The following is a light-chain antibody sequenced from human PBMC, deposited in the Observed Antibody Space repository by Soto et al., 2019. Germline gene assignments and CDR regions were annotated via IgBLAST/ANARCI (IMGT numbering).Light chain of an antibody. V-gene: IGKV1-33*01. CDR2: DAS. Sequence: DLQMTQSPSSLSASVGDRVSITCQASHDISNYLNWYQQKPGKAPEVLIYDASNLQRGVPSRFSGSGSGTDFTFTISSLQPEDIATYYCQQYDNLRLTFGGGTKVEIK. J-gene: IGKJ4*01. CDR1: HDISNY. CDR3: QQYDNLRLT.